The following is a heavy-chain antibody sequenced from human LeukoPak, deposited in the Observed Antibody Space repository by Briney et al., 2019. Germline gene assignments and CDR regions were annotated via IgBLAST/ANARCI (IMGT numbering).Heavy chain of an antibody. CDR1: GFTVSTNY. V-gene: IGHV3-53*01. CDR3: ARVGDHFHWFLDL. D-gene: IGHD2-21*01. Sequence: GGSLRLSCAASGFTVSTNYMNWVRQAPGKGLEWVSILYSGSDTYYADSVKGRFTISRDDSRNTLLLHMNSLKAEDTAIYYCARVGDHFHWFLDLWGRGTLVAVSS. J-gene: IGHJ2*01. CDR2: LYSGSDT.